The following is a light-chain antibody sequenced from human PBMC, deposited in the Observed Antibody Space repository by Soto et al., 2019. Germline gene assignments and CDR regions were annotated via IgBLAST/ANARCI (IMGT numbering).Light chain of an antibody. Sequence: QSALTQPASVSGSPGPSITISCTGTSSDVGGYNYVSWYQQHPGKVPKLMIYEVFRRPSGISDRFSGSKSGNTASLTISGLQAEDEAEYYCCSYTTTSTFVFGGGTKLTVL. J-gene: IGLJ2*01. CDR1: SSDVGGYNY. CDR3: CSYTTTSTFV. V-gene: IGLV2-14*03. CDR2: EVF.